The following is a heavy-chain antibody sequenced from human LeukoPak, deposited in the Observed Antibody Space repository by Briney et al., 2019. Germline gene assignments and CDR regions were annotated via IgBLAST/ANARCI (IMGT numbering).Heavy chain of an antibody. CDR3: AKDLTSGTMVRGVISGPDY. D-gene: IGHD3-10*01. V-gene: IGHV3-43*02. CDR2: ISGDGGRT. J-gene: IGHJ4*02. Sequence: PGGSLRLSCAASGFTFDDYAMHWVRQAPGKGLEWVSLISGDGGRTYYADSVKARFTISRDNSKNSLYLQMNSLRTEDTALYYCAKDLTSGTMVRGVISGPDYWGQGTLVTVSS. CDR1: GFTFDDYA.